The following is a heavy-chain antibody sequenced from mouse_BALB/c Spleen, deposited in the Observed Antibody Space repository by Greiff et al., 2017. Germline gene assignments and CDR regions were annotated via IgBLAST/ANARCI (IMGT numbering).Heavy chain of an antibody. J-gene: IGHJ1*01. Sequence: VQLKESGPSLVKPSQTLSLTCSVTGDSITSGYWNWIRKFPGNKLEYMGYISYSGSTYYNPSLKSRISITRDTSKNQYYLQLNSVTTEDTATYYCARYYYYGNYEYFDVWGAGTTVTVSS. CDR1: GDSITSGY. V-gene: IGHV3-8*02. D-gene: IGHD2-1*01. CDR2: ISYSGST. CDR3: ARYYYYGNYEYFDV.